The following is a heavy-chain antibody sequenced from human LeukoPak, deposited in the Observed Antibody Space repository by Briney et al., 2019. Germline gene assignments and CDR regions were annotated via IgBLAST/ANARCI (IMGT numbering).Heavy chain of an antibody. CDR3: ARAPPGGLGWFDP. CDR1: GGSISSGGYY. Sequence: SETLSLTCTVSGGSISSGGYYWSWIRQHPGKGLEWIGRIYTSGSTNYNPSLKSRVTMSVDTSKNQFSLKLSSVTAADTAVYYCARAPPGGLGWFDPWGQGTLVTVSS. CDR2: IYTSGST. J-gene: IGHJ5*02. D-gene: IGHD3/OR15-3a*01. V-gene: IGHV4-61*02.